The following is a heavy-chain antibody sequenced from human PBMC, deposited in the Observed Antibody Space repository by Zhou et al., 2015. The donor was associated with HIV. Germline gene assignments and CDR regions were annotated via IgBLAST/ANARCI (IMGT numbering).Heavy chain of an antibody. CDR2: VSGTTGNT. D-gene: IGHD3-16*02. Sequence: EVKLLESGGGLVQPGGSLRLSCEVSGFSVTDYGMSWVRQTPGKGLEWVSIVSGTTGNTFYADSVNGRFSISRDISKNTLNLQMNALRGDDTGTYWCTARGEFSPFDSWGQGVLVFVSS. V-gene: IGHV3-23*01. J-gene: IGHJ4*02. CDR3: TARGEFSPFDS. CDR1: GFSVTDYG.